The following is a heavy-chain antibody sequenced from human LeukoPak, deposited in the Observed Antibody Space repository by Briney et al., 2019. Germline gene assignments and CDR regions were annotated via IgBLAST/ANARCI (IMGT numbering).Heavy chain of an antibody. Sequence: SETLSLTCAVSGYSISSGYYWGWIRQPPGKGLEWIGSIYHSGSTYYNPSLKSRVTISVDTSKNQFSLKLSSVTAADTAVYYCARHSSSVEAFDIWGQGTMVTVSS. CDR1: GYSISSGYY. J-gene: IGHJ3*02. D-gene: IGHD6-13*01. CDR2: IYHSGST. V-gene: IGHV4-38-2*01. CDR3: ARHSSSVEAFDI.